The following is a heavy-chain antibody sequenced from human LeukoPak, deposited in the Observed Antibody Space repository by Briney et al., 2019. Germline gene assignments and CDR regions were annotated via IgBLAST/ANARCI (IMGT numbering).Heavy chain of an antibody. CDR1: GFTFSTYW. D-gene: IGHD3-22*01. J-gene: IGHJ1*01. V-gene: IGHV3-74*01. CDR2: IKSDGST. CDR3: ARAPSEIGGYYPEYFRH. Sequence: GGSLRLSCAASGFTFSTYWMHWVRQAPGKGLVWVSRIKSDGSTNYADSVKGRFTISRDNAKNTLSLQMNSLRPEDTGVYYCARAPSEIGGYYPEYFRHWGQGTLVTVSS.